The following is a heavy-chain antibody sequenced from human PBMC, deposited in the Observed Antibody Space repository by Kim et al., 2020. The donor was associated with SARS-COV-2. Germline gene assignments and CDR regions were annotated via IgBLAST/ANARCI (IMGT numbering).Heavy chain of an antibody. Sequence: SETLSLTCTVSGGSVSSGSYYWSWIRQPPGKGLEWIGYIYYSGSTNYNPSLKSRVTISVDTSKNQFSLKLSSVTAADTAVYYCARDIARGDNWFDPWGQGTLVTVSS. D-gene: IGHD2-15*01. CDR3: ARDIARGDNWFDP. V-gene: IGHV4-61*01. CDR1: GGSVSSGSYY. J-gene: IGHJ5*02. CDR2: IYYSGST.